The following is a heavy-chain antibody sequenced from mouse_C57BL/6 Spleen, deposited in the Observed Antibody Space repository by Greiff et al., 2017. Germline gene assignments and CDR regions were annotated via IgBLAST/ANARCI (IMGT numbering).Heavy chain of an antibody. CDR3: VRAYGYFDV. CDR2: IRSKSNNYAT. V-gene: IGHV10-1*01. J-gene: IGHJ1*03. CDR1: GFSFNTYA. Sequence: EVMLVESGGGLVQPKGSLKLSCAASGFSFNTYAMNWVRQAPGKGFEWVARIRSKSNNYATYYADSVKDRFTISRDDSESMLYLQMNNLKTEDTAMYYCVRAYGYFDVWGTGTTVTVSS.